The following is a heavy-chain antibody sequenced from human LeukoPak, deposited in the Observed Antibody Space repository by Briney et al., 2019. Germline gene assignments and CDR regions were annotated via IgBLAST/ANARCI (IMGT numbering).Heavy chain of an antibody. CDR2: INPNSGGT. V-gene: IGHV1-2*02. D-gene: IGHD3-22*01. Sequence: ASVTVSCKASGYTFTGYYMHWVRQAPGQGLEWMGWINPNSGGTNYAQKFQGRVTMTRDTSISTAYMELSRLRSDDTAVYYCARMLTYYYDSSGSLDYWGQGTLVTVSS. CDR3: ARMLTYYYDSSGSLDY. J-gene: IGHJ4*02. CDR1: GYTFTGYY.